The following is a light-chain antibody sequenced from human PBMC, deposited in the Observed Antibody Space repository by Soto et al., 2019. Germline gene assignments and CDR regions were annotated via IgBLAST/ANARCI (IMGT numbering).Light chain of an antibody. V-gene: IGKV3D-20*01. CDR1: QTVCSTY. J-gene: IGKJ1*01. CDR2: DAS. CDR3: QHYGSSPWT. Sequence: EIVLTQSPATLSLSPGERATLSCGASQTVCSTYLAWYQQKPGLAPRLLIYDASSRATGIPDRFSGSGSGTDFTLTISRLEPEDFAVYYCQHYGSSPWTFGQGTKVEIK.